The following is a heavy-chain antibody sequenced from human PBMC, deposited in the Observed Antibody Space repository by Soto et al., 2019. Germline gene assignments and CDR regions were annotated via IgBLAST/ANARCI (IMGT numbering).Heavy chain of an antibody. CDR1: GGSISSGGYS. CDR2: IYHSGST. Sequence: TLSLTCAVSGGSISSGGYSWSWIRQPPGKGLEWIGYIYHSGSTYYNPSLKSRVTISVDRSKNQFPLKLSSVTAADTAVYYCARVPGPWGQGTLVTVSS. V-gene: IGHV4-30-2*01. CDR3: ARVPGP. J-gene: IGHJ5*02.